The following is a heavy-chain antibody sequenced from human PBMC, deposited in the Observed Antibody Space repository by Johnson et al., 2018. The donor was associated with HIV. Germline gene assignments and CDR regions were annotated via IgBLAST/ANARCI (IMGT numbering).Heavy chain of an antibody. D-gene: IGHD3-22*01. CDR1: GFTFSSYW. CDR2: IKQDGSEK. J-gene: IGHJ3*02. CDR3: ARGDYYDSSGYFSDAFDI. V-gene: IGHV3-7*02. Sequence: MQLVESGGGLVQPGGSLRLSCAASGFTFSSYWMSWVRQAPGKGLEWVANIKQDGSEKYYVDSVKGRLTISRDNAKNSLYLQMNSLRAEDTAVYYCARGDYYDSSGYFSDAFDIWGQGTMVTVSS.